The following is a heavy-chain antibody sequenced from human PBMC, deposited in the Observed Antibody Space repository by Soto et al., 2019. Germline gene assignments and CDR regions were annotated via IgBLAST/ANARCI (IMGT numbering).Heavy chain of an antibody. V-gene: IGHV3-30*18. D-gene: IGHD6-13*01. CDR1: GFTFSSYG. CDR2: ISYDGSNK. Sequence: QVQLVESGGGVVQPGRSLRLSCAASGFTFSSYGMHGVRQAPGKGLEWVAVISYDGSNKYYADSVKGRFTISRDNSKNTLYLQMNSLRAEDTAVYYCAKDRGYSSSWTRLEGTGWFDPWGQGTLVTVSS. CDR3: AKDRGYSSSWTRLEGTGWFDP. J-gene: IGHJ5*02.